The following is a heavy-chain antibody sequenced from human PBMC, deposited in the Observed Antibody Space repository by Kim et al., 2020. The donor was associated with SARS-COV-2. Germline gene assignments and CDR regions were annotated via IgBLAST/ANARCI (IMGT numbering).Heavy chain of an antibody. CDR2: INHSGST. D-gene: IGHD3-10*01. J-gene: IGHJ4*02. CDR3: ARAGKRYYYGSGAFDY. CDR1: GGSFSGYY. Sequence: SETLSLTCAVYGGSFSGYYWSWIRQPPGKGLEWIGEINHSGSTNYNPSLKSRVTISVDTSKNQFSLKLSSVTAADTAVYYCARAGKRYYYGSGAFDYWGQGTLVTVSS. V-gene: IGHV4-34*01.